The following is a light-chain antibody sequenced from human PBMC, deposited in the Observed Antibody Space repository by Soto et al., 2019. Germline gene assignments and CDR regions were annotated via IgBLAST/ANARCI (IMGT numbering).Light chain of an antibody. CDR3: CSYAGSSTYV. J-gene: IGLJ1*01. V-gene: IGLV2-23*01. Sequence: QSVLTQPASVSGSPGQSITISCTGTSSDVGSYNLVSWYQQHPGKAPKLMIYEGSKRPSGVSNRFSGSKSGNTASLTISGLQAEEEAYYYCCSYAGSSTYVFGTGTKVTVL. CDR2: EGS. CDR1: SSDVGSYNL.